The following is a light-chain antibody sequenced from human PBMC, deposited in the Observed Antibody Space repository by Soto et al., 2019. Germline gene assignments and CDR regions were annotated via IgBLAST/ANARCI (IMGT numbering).Light chain of an antibody. J-gene: IGLJ1*01. CDR3: TSYAGGNNV. V-gene: IGLV2-8*01. CDR1: SSDVGGYNY. CDR2: EVN. Sequence: QSVLTQPPSASGSPGQSVTISCTGTSSDVGGYNYVSWYQQHPDKVPKLIIYEVNKRPSGVPDRFSGSKSGNTASLTVSGLQAEDEADYYCTSYAGGNNVFGTGTKLPS.